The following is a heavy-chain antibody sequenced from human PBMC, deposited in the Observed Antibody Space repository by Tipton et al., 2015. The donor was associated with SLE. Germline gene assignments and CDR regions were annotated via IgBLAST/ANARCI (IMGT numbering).Heavy chain of an antibody. V-gene: IGHV4-39*07. CDR1: GGSINTGSDY. CDR3: ARDGLGWGYYYYMDV. CDR2: IFYSGAA. D-gene: IGHD5/OR15-5a*01. J-gene: IGHJ6*03. Sequence: GLVKPSETLSLTCNVSGGSINTGSDYWAWVRQPPGTGLEWIGSIFYSGAAYYNPSLKSRVTISVDTSKNQFSLKLSSVTAADTAVYYCARDGLGWGYYYYMDVWGKGTTVTVSS.